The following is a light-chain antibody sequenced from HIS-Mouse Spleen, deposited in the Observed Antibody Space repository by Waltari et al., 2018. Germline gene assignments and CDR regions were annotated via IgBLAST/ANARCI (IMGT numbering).Light chain of an antibody. J-gene: IGLJ2*01. CDR1: ALPNKY. V-gene: IGLV3-10*01. Sequence: SYELTQPPSVSVSPGQTARITCSGDALPNKYAYWYQPKPGQAPVLVIYEGGKRPPRVPERFSGASSGTMASLTISGAQVEDEADYYCYSTDSSGNHRVFGGGTKLTVL. CDR2: EGG. CDR3: YSTDSSGNHRV.